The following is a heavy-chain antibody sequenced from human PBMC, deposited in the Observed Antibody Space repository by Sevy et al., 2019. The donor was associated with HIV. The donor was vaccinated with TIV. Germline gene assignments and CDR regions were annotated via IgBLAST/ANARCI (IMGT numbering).Heavy chain of an antibody. J-gene: IGHJ6*02. CDR2: ISYDGSNK. CDR1: VFTFSSYA. CDR3: ARGRYSSGWLYYYYYYGMDV. V-gene: IGHV3-30-3*01. Sequence: GGSLRLSCAASVFTFSSYAMHWVRQAPGKGLEWVAVISYDGSNKYYADSVKGRFTISRDNSKNTLYLQMNSLRAEDTAVYYCARGRYSSGWLYYYYYYGMDVWGQGTTVTVSS. D-gene: IGHD6-19*01.